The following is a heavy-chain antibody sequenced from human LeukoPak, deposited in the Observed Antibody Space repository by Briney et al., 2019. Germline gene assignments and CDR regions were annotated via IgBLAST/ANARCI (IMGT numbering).Heavy chain of an antibody. D-gene: IGHD3-10*02. V-gene: IGHV3-9*01. J-gene: IGHJ4*02. CDR1: GFTFDDYA. CDR3: ARDFSDVRGNIFDS. Sequence: GRSLRLSCAASGFTFDDYAMHWVRQAPGKGLEWVSGISWNSGSIGYADSVKGRFTISRDNAKNSVYLQMNSLRAEDTAVYYCARDFSDVRGNIFDSWGQGTLVTVSS. CDR2: ISWNSGSI.